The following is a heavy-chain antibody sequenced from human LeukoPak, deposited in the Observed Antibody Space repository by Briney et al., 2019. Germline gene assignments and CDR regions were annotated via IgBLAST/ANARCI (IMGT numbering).Heavy chain of an antibody. Sequence: GGSLRLSCAASGFTFSSYGMHWVRQAPGKGLEWVAFIRYDGSNKYYADSVKGRFTISRDNSKNTLYLQMNSLRAEDTAVYYCAKGGEVVAATAEFDYWGQGTLVTVSS. V-gene: IGHV3-30*02. CDR1: GFTFSSYG. D-gene: IGHD2-15*01. CDR3: AKGGEVVAATAEFDY. CDR2: IRYDGSNK. J-gene: IGHJ4*02.